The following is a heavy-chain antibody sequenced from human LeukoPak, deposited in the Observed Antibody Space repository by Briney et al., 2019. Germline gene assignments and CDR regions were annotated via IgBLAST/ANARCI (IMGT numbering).Heavy chain of an antibody. J-gene: IGHJ3*02. V-gene: IGHV3-48*02. CDR3: ARVGVVGAHDAFDI. CDR2: ISSSSSTI. Sequence: GGSLRLSCASSGFTFSSYSMNWVRQAPGKGLEWVSYISSSSSTIYYADSVKGRFTISRDNAKNSLYLQMNSLRDEDTAVYYCARVGVVGAHDAFDIWGQGTMVTVSS. D-gene: IGHD1-26*01. CDR1: GFTFSSYS.